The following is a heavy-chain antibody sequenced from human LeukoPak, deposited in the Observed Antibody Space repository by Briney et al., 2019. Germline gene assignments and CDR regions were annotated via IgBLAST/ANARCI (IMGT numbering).Heavy chain of an antibody. CDR3: AGVDSSGWYNWFDP. CDR2: ISSSSSYI. V-gene: IGHV3-21*01. D-gene: IGHD6-19*01. Sequence: PGGSLRLSCAASGFTFSSYSMNWVRQAPGKGLEWVSPISSSSSYIYYADSVKGRFTISRDNAKNSLYLQMNSLRAEDTAVYYCAGVDSSGWYNWFDPWGQGTLVTVSS. J-gene: IGHJ5*02. CDR1: GFTFSSYS.